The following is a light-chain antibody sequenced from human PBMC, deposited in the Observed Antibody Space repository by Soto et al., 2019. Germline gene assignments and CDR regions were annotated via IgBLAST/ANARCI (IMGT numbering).Light chain of an antibody. CDR2: DAS. V-gene: IGKV3-11*01. CDR3: QQHYTRVT. CDR1: QFVSKY. Sequence: EIVLTQSPATLSLSPGERATLSCRASQFVSKYLAWFQQKPGQPPRLLIYDASIKATGIPARFSGSGSETDFTLTTSSLEAEVSTVYYCQQHYTRVTFGQGTRLEIK. J-gene: IGKJ5*01.